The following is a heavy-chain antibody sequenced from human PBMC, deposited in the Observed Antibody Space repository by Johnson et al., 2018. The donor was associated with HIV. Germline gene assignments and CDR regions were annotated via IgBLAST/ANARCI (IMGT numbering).Heavy chain of an antibody. CDR2: IKQDGTEK. Sequence: EVQLLESGGGLVQPGGSLRLSCAPSGFTLSNYWTAWVRQAPGKGLEWVANIKQDGTEKYYVDSVKGRFTISRDNAKNSLYLQMNSLRVEDTGVFYCAIHPWAQAAFDIWGQGTMVTVSS. CDR3: AIHPWAQAAFDI. J-gene: IGHJ3*02. V-gene: IGHV3-7*01. CDR1: GFTLSNYW.